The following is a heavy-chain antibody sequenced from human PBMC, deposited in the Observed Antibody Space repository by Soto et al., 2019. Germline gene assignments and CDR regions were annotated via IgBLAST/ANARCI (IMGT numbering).Heavy chain of an antibody. J-gene: IGHJ4*02. D-gene: IGHD3-22*01. Sequence: GESLKISCEASGYSFTSYWIGWVRQMPGKGLEWMGIIYPGDSDTRYSPSFQGQVTISADKSISTAYLQWSSLKASDTAMYYCARRPHDSSCSDYCRQLPLVPAPS. CDR3: ARRPHDSSCSDY. V-gene: IGHV5-51*01. CDR2: IYPGDSDT. CDR1: GYSFTSYW.